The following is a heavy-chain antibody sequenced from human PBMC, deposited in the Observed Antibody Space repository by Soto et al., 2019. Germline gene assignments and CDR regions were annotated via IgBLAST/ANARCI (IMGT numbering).Heavy chain of an antibody. CDR1: GFTFSSYG. D-gene: IGHD3-3*01. Sequence: GGSLRLSCAASGFTFSSYGMHWVRQAPGKGLEWVAVIWYDGSNKYYADSVKGRFTISRDNSKNTLYLQMNSLRAEDTAVYYCARQGAIFDQHPRLSYYYYYYGMDVWGQGTTVTVSS. CDR2: IWYDGSNK. CDR3: ARQGAIFDQHPRLSYYYYYYGMDV. J-gene: IGHJ6*02. V-gene: IGHV3-33*01.